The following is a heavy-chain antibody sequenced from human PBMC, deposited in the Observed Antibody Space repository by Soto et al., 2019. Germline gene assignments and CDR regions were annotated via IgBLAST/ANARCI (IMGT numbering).Heavy chain of an antibody. Sequence: SETLSLTCAVYGGSFSGYYWSWIRQPPGKGLEWIGEINHSGSTNYNPSLKSRVTISVDTSKNQFSLKLSSVTAADTAVYYCARVSSGWYKGNNNFDYWGQGTLVTVSS. J-gene: IGHJ4*02. CDR1: GGSFSGYY. V-gene: IGHV4-34*01. CDR2: INHSGST. CDR3: ARVSSGWYKGNNNFDY. D-gene: IGHD6-19*01.